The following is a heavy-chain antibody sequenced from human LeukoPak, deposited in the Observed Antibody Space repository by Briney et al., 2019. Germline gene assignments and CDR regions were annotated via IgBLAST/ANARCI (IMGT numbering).Heavy chain of an antibody. D-gene: IGHD3-3*01. CDR3: AKESTIFGVVIIPGAFDY. CDR1: GFTFNNYW. CDR2: IKHDEIEK. J-gene: IGHJ4*02. V-gene: IGHV3-7*03. Sequence: GGSLRLSCAASGFTFNNYWMSWVRQAPGKGLEWVANIKHDEIEKYYVDSVKGRFTISRDNAKNSVFLQMNSLRAEDTAVYYCAKESTIFGVVIIPGAFDYWGQGTLVTVSS.